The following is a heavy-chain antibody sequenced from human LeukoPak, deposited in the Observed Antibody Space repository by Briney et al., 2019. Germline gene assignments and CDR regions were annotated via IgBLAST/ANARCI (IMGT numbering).Heavy chain of an antibody. V-gene: IGHV3-23*01. J-gene: IGHJ4*02. Sequence: GGSLRLSCSASGFTFRNFAISWVRQAPGKGLEWVSSIGGGDTHYADSVKGRFTISRDDSRSTVDLQMSSLRAEGTAVYYCAKDGQSFNSMYDYFDSWGQGTLVTVSS. D-gene: IGHD2-8*01. CDR3: AKDGQSFNSMYDYFDS. CDR1: GFTFRNFA. CDR2: IGGGDT.